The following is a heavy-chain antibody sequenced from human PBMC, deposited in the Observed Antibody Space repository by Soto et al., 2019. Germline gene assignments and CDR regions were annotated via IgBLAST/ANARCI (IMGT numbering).Heavy chain of an antibody. D-gene: IGHD3-22*01. J-gene: IGHJ5*02. V-gene: IGHV4-39*01. CDR1: GGSISSSSYY. CDR2: IYYSGST. CDR3: ARHNFQDSSGLLDWFDP. Sequence: TSETLSLTCTVSGGSISSSSYYWGWIRQPPGKGLEWIGSIYYSGSTYCNPSLKSRVTISVDTSKNQFSLKLSSVTAADTAVYYCARHNFQDSSGLLDWFDPWGQGALVTVSS.